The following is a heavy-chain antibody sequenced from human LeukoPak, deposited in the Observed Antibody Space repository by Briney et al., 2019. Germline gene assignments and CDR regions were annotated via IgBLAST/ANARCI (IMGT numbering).Heavy chain of an antibody. CDR3: AKDVRVGEYYGSGSYFDY. Sequence: GGSLRLSCAASGCTFSSYAMSWVRQPPGKGLEWVSIISASGGSTYYADSVKGRFTISRDKSRNYLQMNSLRGDDTAIYYCAKDVRVGEYYGSGSYFDYWGQGTLVTVSS. CDR1: GCTFSSYA. CDR2: ISASGGST. J-gene: IGHJ4*02. D-gene: IGHD3-10*01. V-gene: IGHV3-23*01.